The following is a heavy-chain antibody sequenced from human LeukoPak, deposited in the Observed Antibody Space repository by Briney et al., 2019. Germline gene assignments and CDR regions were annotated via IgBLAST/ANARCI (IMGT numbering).Heavy chain of an antibody. CDR1: GLTFSRYL. CDR3: ARVSRGIWFDP. V-gene: IGHV3-74*01. J-gene: IGHJ5*02. CDR2: IGDDGSTT. Sequence: ARSLRLSHAASGLTFSRYLMHSVRQAPGKGLLWVSRIGDDGSTTAYADSVKGRFTISIDNAKNTLYLQMNSLRAEDTAVYYCARVSRGIWFDPWGQGTLVTVSS. D-gene: IGHD3-10*01.